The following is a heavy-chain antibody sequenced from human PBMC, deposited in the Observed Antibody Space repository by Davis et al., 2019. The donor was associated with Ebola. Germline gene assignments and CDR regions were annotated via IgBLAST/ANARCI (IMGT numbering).Heavy chain of an antibody. D-gene: IGHD2-2*01. CDR2: INNDGSGT. Sequence: GESLKISCAASGFTFSNYWMHWVRQAPGQGLVWVSRINNDGSGTVYADSVKGRFTISRDNAKNTVYLQMNSLRAEDTAVYYCARDLPNNWFDPWGQGTLATVSS. CDR3: ARDLPNNWFDP. CDR1: GFTFSNYW. V-gene: IGHV3-74*01. J-gene: IGHJ5*02.